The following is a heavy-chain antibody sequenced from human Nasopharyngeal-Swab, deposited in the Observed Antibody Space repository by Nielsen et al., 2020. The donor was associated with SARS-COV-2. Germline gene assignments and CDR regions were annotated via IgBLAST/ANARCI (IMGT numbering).Heavy chain of an antibody. CDR1: GGSFSGYY. V-gene: IGHV4-34*01. Sequence: SETLSLTCAVYGGSFSGYYWSWNRQPPGKGLEWIGEINHSGSTNYNPSLKSRVTISVDTSKNQFSLKLSSVTAADTAVYYCATLVGFDYWGQGTLVTVSS. CDR2: INHSGST. CDR3: ATLVGFDY. J-gene: IGHJ4*02.